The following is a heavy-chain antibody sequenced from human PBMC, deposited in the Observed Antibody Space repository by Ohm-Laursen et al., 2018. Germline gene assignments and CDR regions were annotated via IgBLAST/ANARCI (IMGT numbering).Heavy chain of an antibody. V-gene: IGHV3-9*01. CDR3: AKGYSSGWYGDWFDP. CDR1: GFTFDDYA. Sequence: SSLRLSCAASGFTFDDYAMHWVRQPPGQGLEWVSGISWNSGSIGYADSVKGRFTISRDNAKNSLYLQMNSLRAEDTALYYCAKGYSSGWYGDWFDPWGQGTLVTVSS. CDR2: ISWNSGSI. J-gene: IGHJ5*02. D-gene: IGHD6-19*01.